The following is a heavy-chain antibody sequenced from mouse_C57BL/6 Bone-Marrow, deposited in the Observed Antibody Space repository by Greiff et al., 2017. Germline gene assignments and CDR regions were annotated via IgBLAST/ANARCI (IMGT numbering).Heavy chain of an antibody. Sequence: QVQLQQSGPELVKPGASVKISCKASGYAFSSSWMNWVKQRPGKGLEWIGRIYPGDGDTNYNGKFNGKATLTADKSSSTAYMQLSSLTSEDSAVYFCARYYGSSYWYFDVWGTGTTVTVSS. CDR2: IYPGDGDT. CDR1: GYAFSSSW. CDR3: ARYYGSSYWYFDV. D-gene: IGHD1-1*01. J-gene: IGHJ1*03. V-gene: IGHV1-82*01.